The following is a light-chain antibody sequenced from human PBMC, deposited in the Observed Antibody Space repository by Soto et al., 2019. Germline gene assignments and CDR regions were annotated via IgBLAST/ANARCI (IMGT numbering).Light chain of an antibody. CDR3: QQYGSSPSIT. V-gene: IGKV3-20*01. J-gene: IGKJ5*01. Sequence: EIVMTQSPATLSVSPGERATLSCRASQSVSSNLAWYQQKPGQAPRLLIYGASTRDTGIPDRFSGSGSGTDFTLTISRLEPEDFAVYYCQQYGSSPSITFGQGTRLEI. CDR1: QSVSSN. CDR2: GAS.